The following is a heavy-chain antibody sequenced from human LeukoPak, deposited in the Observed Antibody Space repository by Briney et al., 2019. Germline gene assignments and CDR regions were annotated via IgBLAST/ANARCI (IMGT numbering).Heavy chain of an antibody. CDR2: ISGSGTSA. CDR1: GFTFSSYA. Sequence: GGSLRLSCAASGFTFSSYAMTWVRQAPGEGLQWVSGISGSGTSAYYADSVRGRFTISRDNSKNTLYLQMNSLRAEDTAVYYCAKDRGEYYFDYWGQGTLVTVSS. D-gene: IGHD2/OR15-2a*01. CDR3: AKDRGEYYFDY. J-gene: IGHJ4*02. V-gene: IGHV3-23*01.